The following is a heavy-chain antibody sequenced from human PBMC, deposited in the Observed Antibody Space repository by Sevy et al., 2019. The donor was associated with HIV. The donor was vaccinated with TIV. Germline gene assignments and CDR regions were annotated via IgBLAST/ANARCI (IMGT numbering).Heavy chain of an antibody. Sequence: GGSLRLSCKPSGFTFTSYAMNWVPQAPGKVLEWISTIYGSGGVTYYADSVKGRFTISRDKSKNTLYLQMNSLRTEDTALYYCAGGRYDSSGSFDALDIWGQGTMVTVSS. CDR1: GFTFTSYA. D-gene: IGHD3-22*01. CDR2: IYGSGGVT. V-gene: IGHV3-23*01. CDR3: AGGRYDSSGSFDALDI. J-gene: IGHJ3*02.